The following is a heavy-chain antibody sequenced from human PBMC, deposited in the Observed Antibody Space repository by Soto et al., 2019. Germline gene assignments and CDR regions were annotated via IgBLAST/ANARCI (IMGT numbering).Heavy chain of an antibody. V-gene: IGHV1-69*02. CDR2: IIPILGIA. CDR3: ARGPWSNYYYYGMDV. D-gene: IGHD3-3*01. CDR1: GGTFSSYT. J-gene: IGHJ6*02. Sequence: KVSCKASGGTFSSYTISWVRQAPGQGLEWMGRIIPILGIANYAQKFQGRVTITADKSTSTAYMELSSLRSEDTAVYYCARGPWSNYYYYGMDVWGQGTTVTVSS.